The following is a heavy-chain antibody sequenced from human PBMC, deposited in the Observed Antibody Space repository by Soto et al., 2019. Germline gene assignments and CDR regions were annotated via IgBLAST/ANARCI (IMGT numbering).Heavy chain of an antibody. CDR1: GFTVSSNY. Sequence: GGSLRLSCAAYGFTVSSNYMSWVRQAPGKGLEWVSVIYSGGSTYYADSVKGRFTISRHNSKNTLYLQMNCLRAEDTAVYYCARGTGGLTIFRVVTASALVWRKGTTLTLPS. D-gene: IGHD3-3*01. CDR2: IYSGGST. J-gene: IGHJ6*03. V-gene: IGHV3-53*04. CDR3: ARGTGGLTIFRVVTASALV.